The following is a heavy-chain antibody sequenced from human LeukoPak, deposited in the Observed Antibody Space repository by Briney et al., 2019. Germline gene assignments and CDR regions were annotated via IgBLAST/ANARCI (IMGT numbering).Heavy chain of an antibody. CDR1: GYSFTDYY. D-gene: IGHD5/OR15-5a*01. Sequence: ASVKVSCKASGYSFTDYYMHWVRQAPGQGLQWMGWINPNTGGTNYAQRFQGRVTMTRDTSISTAYMELSRLTSDDTAMYYCTRDPRMSTVHPYRFGPWGQGTLVTVSS. CDR2: INPNTGGT. V-gene: IGHV1-2*02. CDR3: TRDPRMSTVHPYRFGP. J-gene: IGHJ5*02.